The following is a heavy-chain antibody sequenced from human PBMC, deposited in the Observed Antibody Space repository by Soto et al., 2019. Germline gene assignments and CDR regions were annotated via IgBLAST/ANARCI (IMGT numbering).Heavy chain of an antibody. Sequence: ASVKVSCKASGYTFTSYGISWVRQAPGQGLEWMGWISAYNGNTNYAQKLQGRVTMTTDTSTSTAYMELRSLRSDDTAVYYCARGHCTNGVCFAFYYYGMDVWGQGTTVTVSS. D-gene: IGHD2-8*01. CDR3: ARGHCTNGVCFAFYYYGMDV. CDR2: ISAYNGNT. CDR1: GYTFTSYG. V-gene: IGHV1-18*01. J-gene: IGHJ6*02.